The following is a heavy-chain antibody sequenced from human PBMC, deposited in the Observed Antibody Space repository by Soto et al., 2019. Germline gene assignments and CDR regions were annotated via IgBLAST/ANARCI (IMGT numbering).Heavy chain of an antibody. CDR2: ISYDGSNK. V-gene: IGHV3-30-3*01. D-gene: IGHD6-19*01. Sequence: LRLSCAASGFTFSSYAMHWVRQAPGKGLEWVAVISYDGSNKYYADSVKGRFTISRDNSKNTLYLQMNSLRAEDTAVYYCARDGSPGTAVAGTDFDYWGQGTLXTVSS. CDR3: ARDGSPGTAVAGTDFDY. J-gene: IGHJ4*02. CDR1: GFTFSSYA.